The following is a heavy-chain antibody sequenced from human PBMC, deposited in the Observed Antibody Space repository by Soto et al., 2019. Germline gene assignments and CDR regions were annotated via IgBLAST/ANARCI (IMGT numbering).Heavy chain of an antibody. J-gene: IGHJ4*02. V-gene: IGHV3-74*01. D-gene: IGHD2-8*01. Sequence: EVQLVESGGNVLQPGESLRLSCAASGFISSSYWMHWVRQAPGKGLVWVSRINRDGSRTDYADSVKGRFAVSRDNAKNTVLLQMNSLRADDTAVYYCARGVNGYYYVDYWGQGTLVTVSS. CDR2: INRDGSRT. CDR1: GFISSSYW. CDR3: ARGVNGYYYVDY.